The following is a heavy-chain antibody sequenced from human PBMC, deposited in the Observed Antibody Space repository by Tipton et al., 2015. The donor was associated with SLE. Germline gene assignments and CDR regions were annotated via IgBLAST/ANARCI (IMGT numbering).Heavy chain of an antibody. V-gene: IGHV3-33*06. CDR2: IWYDGSKK. J-gene: IGHJ4*02. CDR3: AKDQGYSGSYPVC. Sequence: LSLTCAASGFMFSSYGMHWVRQAPGKGLEWVAVIWYDGSKKDYADSVKGRFTISRDNSKNTLYLQMNSLRAEDTAVYYCAKDQGYSGSYPVCWGQGTLVTVSS. D-gene: IGHD1-26*01. CDR1: GFMFSSYG.